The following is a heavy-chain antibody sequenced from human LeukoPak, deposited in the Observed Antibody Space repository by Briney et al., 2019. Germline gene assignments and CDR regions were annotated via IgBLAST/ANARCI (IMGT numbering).Heavy chain of an antibody. CDR3: AKADGYDFWSGYYSFTPDFDY. D-gene: IGHD3-3*01. J-gene: IGHJ4*02. V-gene: IGHV3-53*01. CDR2: IYSRGST. Sequence: GGPLRLSCAASGFTVSNNYMSWVRQAPGKGLEWVSVIYSRGSTYYADSVKGRFTISRDNSKNTLYLQMNSLRAEDTAVYYCAKADGYDFWSGYYSFTPDFDYWGQGTLVTVTS. CDR1: GFTVSNNY.